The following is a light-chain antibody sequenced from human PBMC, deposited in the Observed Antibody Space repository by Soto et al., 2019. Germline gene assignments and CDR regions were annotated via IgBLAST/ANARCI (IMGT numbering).Light chain of an antibody. CDR1: SSDVGGYNY. J-gene: IGLJ2*01. CDR3: SSYTSSSTLGVV. V-gene: IGLV2-14*03. Sequence: QSALTQPASVSGSPGQSITISCTGASSDVGGYNYVSWYQQHPGKAPKLMIYDVSYRPSGVSTRFSGSKSGNTASLTISGLQAEDEADYYCSSYTSSSTLGVVFGGGTQLTVL. CDR2: DVS.